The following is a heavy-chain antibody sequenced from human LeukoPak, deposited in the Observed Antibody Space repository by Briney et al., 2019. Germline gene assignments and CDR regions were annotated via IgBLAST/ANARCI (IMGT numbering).Heavy chain of an antibody. Sequence: GGSLRLSCAASGFTFSNAWMNWVRQAPGKGLEWVGRIKTKTEGGTTDYAAPVKGRFTISRDNSKNTLYLQMNSLRVEDTAVYYCVRWANERRFDPWGQGTLVTVSS. CDR1: GFTFSNAW. J-gene: IGHJ5*02. D-gene: IGHD4/OR15-4a*01. CDR2: IKTKTEGGTT. V-gene: IGHV3-15*01. CDR3: VRWANERRFDP.